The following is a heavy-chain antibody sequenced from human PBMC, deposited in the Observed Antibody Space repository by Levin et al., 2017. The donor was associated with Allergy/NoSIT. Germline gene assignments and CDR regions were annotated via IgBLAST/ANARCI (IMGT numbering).Heavy chain of an antibody. CDR3: VRTRYYDLLTGYFNYYYYYMDV. J-gene: IGHJ6*03. Sequence: SGPTLVKPTQTLTLTCTFSGFSFSDGVSVGWVRQPPGKALEWLALIYWDDDDRYSPSLRSRLTITKDTSRNQVVLTMTNMDPVDTATYYCVRTRYYDLLTGYFNYYYYYMDVWGKGTTVTVSS. CDR1: GFSFSDGVS. D-gene: IGHD3-9*01. V-gene: IGHV2-5*02. CDR2: IYWDDDD.